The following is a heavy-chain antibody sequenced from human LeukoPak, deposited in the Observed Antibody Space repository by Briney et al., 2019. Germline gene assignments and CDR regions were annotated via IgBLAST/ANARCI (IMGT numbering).Heavy chain of an antibody. V-gene: IGHV4-59*01. J-gene: IGHJ5*02. Sequence: SETLSLTRTVSGGSISSYYWSWIRQPPGKGLEWIGYIYYSGSTNYNPSLKSRVTISVDTSKNQFSLKLSSVTAADTAVYYCARDYGYSYGLINWFDPWGQGTLVTVSS. CDR1: GGSISSYY. CDR2: IYYSGST. D-gene: IGHD5-18*01. CDR3: ARDYGYSYGLINWFDP.